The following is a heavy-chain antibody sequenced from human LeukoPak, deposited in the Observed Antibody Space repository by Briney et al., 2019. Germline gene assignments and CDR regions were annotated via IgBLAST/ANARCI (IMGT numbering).Heavy chain of an antibody. CDR3: ARDGGSGTYYLNYYYYGLDV. Sequence: PGGSLRLSCAASGFTFSSYWMHWVRQAPGKGLEGGSFFYSGINTYYPDFVKGRFTISRDDSKNKLYLEMNKLRAEDTAVYYCARDGGSGTYYLNYYYYGLDVWGQETTVTVSS. V-gene: IGHV3-66*01. CDR1: GFTFSSYW. J-gene: IGHJ6*02. D-gene: IGHD3-10*01. CDR2: FYSGINT.